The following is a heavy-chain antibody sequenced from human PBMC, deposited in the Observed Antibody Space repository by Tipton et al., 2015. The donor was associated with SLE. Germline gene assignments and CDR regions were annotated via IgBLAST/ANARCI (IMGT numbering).Heavy chain of an antibody. CDR1: SSYG. CDR2: IYYSGST. Sequence: SSYGMHWVRQAPGKGLEWIGSIYYSGSTYYNPSLKSRVTISVDTSKNQFSLKLSSVTAADTAVYYCARRPNYYDSSGYLYWGQGTLVTVSS. V-gene: IGHV4-39*07. D-gene: IGHD3-22*01. J-gene: IGHJ4*02. CDR3: ARRPNYYDSSGYLY.